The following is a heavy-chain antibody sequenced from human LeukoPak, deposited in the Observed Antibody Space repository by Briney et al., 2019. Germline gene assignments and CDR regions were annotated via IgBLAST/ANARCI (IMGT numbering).Heavy chain of an antibody. D-gene: IGHD1-26*01. V-gene: IGHV4-59*08. CDR3: VRLKMGAYFDL. J-gene: IGHJ2*01. CDR2: IYSSGAT. CDR1: DDSISMYY. Sequence: SETLSLTCTVSDDSISMYYWSWIRQPPGKGPEWIAYIYSSGATSYNPSLRSRVSISLDTSNSQFSLKLNSMTVADTAVYYCVRLKMGAYFDLWGRGTLVTDSS.